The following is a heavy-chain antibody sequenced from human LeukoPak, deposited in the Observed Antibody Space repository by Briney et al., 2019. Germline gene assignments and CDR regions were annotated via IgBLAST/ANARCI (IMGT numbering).Heavy chain of an antibody. D-gene: IGHD3-10*01. V-gene: IGHV3-48*03. J-gene: IGHJ4*02. CDR3: TRDTCTYGTFADS. CDR2: INPSANSI. CDR1: GFTFSSHE. Sequence: PGGSLRLSCAASGFTFSSHEMDWVRQAPGKGLEWISYINPSANSIFYADSVKGRFTISRDNAKNSLYLQMNNLRAEDTAVYYCTRDTCTYGTFADSWGQGTLVTVSS.